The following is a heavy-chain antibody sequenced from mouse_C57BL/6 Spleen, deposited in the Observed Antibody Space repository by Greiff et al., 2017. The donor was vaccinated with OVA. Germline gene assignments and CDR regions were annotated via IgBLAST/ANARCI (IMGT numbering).Heavy chain of an antibody. Sequence: QVQLKQSGAELVRPGTSVKVSCKASGYAFTNYLIEWVKQRPGQGLEWIGVINPGSGGTNYNEKFKGKATLTADKSSSTAYMQLSSLTSEDYAVNFCARGSTTVVEEIYAMDYWGQGTSVTVSS. V-gene: IGHV1-54*01. CDR2: INPGSGGT. CDR1: GYAFTNYL. J-gene: IGHJ4*01. CDR3: ARGSTTVVEEIYAMDY. D-gene: IGHD1-1*01.